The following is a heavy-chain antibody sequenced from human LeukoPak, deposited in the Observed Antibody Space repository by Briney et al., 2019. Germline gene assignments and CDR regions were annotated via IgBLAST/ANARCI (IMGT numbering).Heavy chain of an antibody. D-gene: IGHD2-2*01. Sequence: PSETLSLTCAVYGGSFSGYYWSWIRQPPGKGLEWIGEINHSGSTNYNPSLKSRVTISVDTSKNQFSLKVSAVTAADTAVYYCARSGGCSSTSCRRSYWFDPWGQGTLVTVSS. J-gene: IGHJ5*02. CDR2: INHSGST. CDR1: GGSFSGYY. V-gene: IGHV4-34*01. CDR3: ARSGGCSSTSCRRSYWFDP.